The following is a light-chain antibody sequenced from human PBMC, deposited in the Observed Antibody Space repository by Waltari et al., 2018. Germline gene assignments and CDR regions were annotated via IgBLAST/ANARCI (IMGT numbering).Light chain of an antibody. CDR1: GSNIGNNF. J-gene: IGLJ2*01. Sequence: QSVLTQPPSVSAAPGQEVTLTCSGTGSNIGNNFVSWYQQLPGTAPKLLIYDNNKRPSGIPDRFSGSKSGTSATLGITGLQTGDEADYYCGTWDTDLSVVFGGGTKLTVL. CDR2: DNN. V-gene: IGLV1-51*01. CDR3: GTWDTDLSVV.